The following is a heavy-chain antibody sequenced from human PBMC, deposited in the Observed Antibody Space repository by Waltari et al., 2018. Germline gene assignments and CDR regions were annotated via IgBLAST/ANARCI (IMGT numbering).Heavy chain of an antibody. V-gene: IGHV4-59*12. J-gene: IGHJ2*01. Sequence: QVQLQESGPGLVQPSETLSLTCAVSGGSISDNYYWNWIRQPPGKGLEWIGHIYGNGATTYYNPTLKSRVTVSRDTSKNQFFLKLSSVTAADTAVYYCARGGSRTYWYFDLWGPGTPITISS. CDR3: ARGGSRTYWYFDL. D-gene: IGHD3-10*01. CDR2: IYGNGATT. CDR1: GGSISDNYY.